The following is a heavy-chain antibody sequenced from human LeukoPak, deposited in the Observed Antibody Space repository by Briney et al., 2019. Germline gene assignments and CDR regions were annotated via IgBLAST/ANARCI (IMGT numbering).Heavy chain of an antibody. CDR1: GFTFSSYW. J-gene: IGHJ4*02. CDR2: IKQDGSEK. V-gene: IGHV3-7*03. D-gene: IGHD2-2*01. CDR3: ARSNIVVVPAAIWFDY. Sequence: GGSLRLSCAASGFTFSSYWMNWVRQAPGKGLEWVANIKQDGSEKYYVDSVKGRFTISRDNAKNSLYLQMNSLRAEDTAVYYCARSNIVVVPAAIWFDYWGQGTLSPSPQ.